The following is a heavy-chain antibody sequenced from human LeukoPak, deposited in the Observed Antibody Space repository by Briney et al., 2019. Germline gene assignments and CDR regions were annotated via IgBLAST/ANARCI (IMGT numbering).Heavy chain of an antibody. J-gene: IGHJ5*02. CDR2: IYHNGNT. V-gene: IGHV4-30-2*01. CDR1: GGSINSDGYY. D-gene: IGHD3-10*01. Sequence: NPSETLSLTCTISGGSINSDGYYWSWIRQPAGKGLEWIGYIYHNGNTYYNPSLKSRVTISVDKSKNQFSLKLSSVTAADTAVYYCASDFRATSWNWFDPWGQGTLVTVSS. CDR3: ASDFRATSWNWFDP.